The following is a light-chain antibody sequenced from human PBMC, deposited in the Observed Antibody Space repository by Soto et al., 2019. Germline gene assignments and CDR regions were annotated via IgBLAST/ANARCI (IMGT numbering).Light chain of an antibody. CDR3: HQSDSIPPKYT. CDR1: QSVSSSY. J-gene: IGKJ2*01. V-gene: IGKV3-20*01. CDR2: DAS. Sequence: EIVLTQSPGTLSLSPGERATLSCRASQSVSSSYLAWYQQKPGQAPRLLLYDASSRATGIPDRFSGSWSGTEFTLTISRLEPEDFVVYYCHQSDSIPPKYTFGQGTKLDIK.